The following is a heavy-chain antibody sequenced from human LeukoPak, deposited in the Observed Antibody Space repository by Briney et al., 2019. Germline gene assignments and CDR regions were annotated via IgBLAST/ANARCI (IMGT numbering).Heavy chain of an antibody. J-gene: IGHJ5*02. CDR2: ISAYNGNT. V-gene: IGHV1-18*01. D-gene: IGHD3-10*01. CDR1: GYTFTSYG. CDR3: ARVIWYYYGSGSSNWFDP. Sequence: ASVKVSCKASGYTFTSYGISWVRQAPGQGLEWIGWISAYNGNTNHAQKLQGRVTMTTDTSTSTAYMELRSLRSDDTAVYYCARVIWYYYGSGSSNWFDPWGQGTLVTVSS.